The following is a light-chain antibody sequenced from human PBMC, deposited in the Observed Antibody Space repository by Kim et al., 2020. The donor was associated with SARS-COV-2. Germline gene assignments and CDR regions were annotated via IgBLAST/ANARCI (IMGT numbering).Light chain of an antibody. Sequence: GQRVTISCSGSSSNIGGNTVNWYQVLPGTAPKLLIYSNKQRPSGVPDRFSGSKSGTSASLAISGLQSEDEADYYCAAWDDSLNAWLFGGGTQLTVL. J-gene: IGLJ3*02. V-gene: IGLV1-44*01. CDR3: AAWDDSLNAWL. CDR1: SSNIGGNT. CDR2: SNK.